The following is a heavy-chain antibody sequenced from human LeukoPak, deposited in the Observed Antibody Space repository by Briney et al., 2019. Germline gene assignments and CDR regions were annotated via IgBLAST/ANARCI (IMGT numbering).Heavy chain of an antibody. V-gene: IGHV3-15*05. CDR2: IKSKISGGTI. D-gene: IGHD6-6*01. J-gene: IGHJ1*01. CDR3: TTYGPARPEDFQF. CDR1: GSGFANAW. Sequence: GGSLRLSCTAPGSGFANAWMSWVRQAPGKGLEWVGRIKSKISGGTIDYAPPVKGRFIVSRDDSKNILYLHMNSLTTEDTAMYYCTTYGPARPEDFQFWGQGTLVTVSS.